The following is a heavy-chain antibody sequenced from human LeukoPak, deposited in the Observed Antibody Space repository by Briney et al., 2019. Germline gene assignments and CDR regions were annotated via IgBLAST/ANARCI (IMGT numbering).Heavy chain of an antibody. V-gene: IGHV3-30*03. CDR2: ISYDGSNK. CDR1: GFTFSSYG. Sequence: GGSLRLSCAASGFTFSSYGMHWVRRAPGKGLEWVAVISYDGSNKYYADSVKGRFTISRDNAKNSLYLQMNSLTAEDTAVYYCARAYATSGSCWGQGTLVTVSS. D-gene: IGHD3-10*01. CDR3: ARAYATSGSC. J-gene: IGHJ4*02.